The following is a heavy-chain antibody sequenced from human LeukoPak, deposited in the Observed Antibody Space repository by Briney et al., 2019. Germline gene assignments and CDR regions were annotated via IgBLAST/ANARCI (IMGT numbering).Heavy chain of an antibody. CDR2: INHSGST. Sequence: PSETLSLTCAVYGGSFSGYYCSWIRQPPGKGLEWIGEINHSGSTNYNPSLRSRVTISVDASKNQFSLKLSSVTAADTAVYYCAREQIVLRYFDWLPGWFDPWGQGTLVTVSS. D-gene: IGHD3-9*01. CDR3: AREQIVLRYFDWLPGWFDP. J-gene: IGHJ5*02. CDR1: GGSFSGYY. V-gene: IGHV4-34*01.